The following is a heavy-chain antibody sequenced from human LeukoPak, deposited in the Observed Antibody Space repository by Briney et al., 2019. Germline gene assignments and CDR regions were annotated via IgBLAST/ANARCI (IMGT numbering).Heavy chain of an antibody. V-gene: IGHV3-13*01. CDR2: IGTASDT. J-gene: IGHJ6*03. CDR1: GFTFSRYD. Sequence: GGSLRLSCAASGFTFSRYDMHWVRQATGKGLEWVSTIGTASDTYYADSVKGRFAISRENAKNSLYLQMSGLTAGDTAVYYCVRAAPGRRAYYYSYMDVWGKGTTVTISS. CDR3: VRAAPGRRAYYYSYMDV.